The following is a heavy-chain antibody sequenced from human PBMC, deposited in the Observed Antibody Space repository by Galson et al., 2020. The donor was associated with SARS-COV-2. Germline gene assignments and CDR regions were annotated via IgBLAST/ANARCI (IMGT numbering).Heavy chain of an antibody. D-gene: IGHD1-7*01. CDR3: ASSPSITGTTSENDYYYYGMDV. V-gene: IGHV1-24*01. Sequence: ASVKVSCKVSGYTLTELSMHWVRPAPGKGLEWMGGFDPEDGEKIYAQKFQGRVTMTEDTSTDTAYMELSSLRSEDTAVYYCASSPSITGTTSENDYYYYGMDVWGQGTTVTVSS. CDR1: GYTLTELS. J-gene: IGHJ6*02. CDR2: FDPEDGEK.